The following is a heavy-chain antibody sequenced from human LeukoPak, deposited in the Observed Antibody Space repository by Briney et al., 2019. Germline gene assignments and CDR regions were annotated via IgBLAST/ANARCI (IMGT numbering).Heavy chain of an antibody. CDR2: ITRSSTTI. D-gene: IGHD2-21*02. V-gene: IGHV3-48*01. Sequence: GGSLRLSCAASGFNFSIYSMSWVRQAPGKGLEWVSYITRSSTTIYYADSVKGRFTISRGNAKNTLYLQMNSLRAEDTAVYYCAKVSRVVTAYDAFDIWGQGTMVTVSS. CDR3: AKVSRVVTAYDAFDI. J-gene: IGHJ3*02. CDR1: GFNFSIYS.